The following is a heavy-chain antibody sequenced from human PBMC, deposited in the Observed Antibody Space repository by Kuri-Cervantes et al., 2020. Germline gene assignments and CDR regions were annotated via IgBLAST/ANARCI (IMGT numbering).Heavy chain of an antibody. CDR2: INAGNGNT. Sequence: ASVKVSCKASGYTFTSYAMHWVRQAPGQRLEWMGWINAGNGNTKYSQKFQGRVTITRDTSASTAYMELSGLISEDTAVYYCASALVRGVRGSFYYYTDVWGEGTTVTVSS. D-gene: IGHD3-10*01. V-gene: IGHV1-3*01. CDR3: ASALVRGVRGSFYYYTDV. J-gene: IGHJ6*03. CDR1: GYTFTSYA.